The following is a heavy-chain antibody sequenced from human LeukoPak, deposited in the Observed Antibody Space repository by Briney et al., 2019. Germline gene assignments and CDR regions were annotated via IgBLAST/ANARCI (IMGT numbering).Heavy chain of an antibody. D-gene: IGHD3-16*01. Sequence: PGGSLRLSCAASGFTSDDYAMHWVPQAPGKGLEWVSGISWNSGSIGYADSVKGRFTISRDNAKNSLYLQMNSLRAEDTAVYYCARDPGGSLDYWGQGTLVTVSS. CDR2: ISWNSGSI. J-gene: IGHJ4*02. V-gene: IGHV3-9*02. CDR1: GFTSDDYA. CDR3: ARDPGGSLDY.